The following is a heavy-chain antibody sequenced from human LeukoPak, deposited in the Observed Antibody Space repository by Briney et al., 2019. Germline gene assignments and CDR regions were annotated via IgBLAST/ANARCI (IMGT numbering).Heavy chain of an antibody. J-gene: IGHJ3*02. V-gene: IGHV1-24*01. CDR2: FDPEDGET. Sequence: ASVKVSCKVSGYTLTELSMHWVRQAPGKGLEWMGGFDPEDGETIYAQKFQGRVTMTEDTSTDTAYMELSSLRSEDTAVYYCATRQRAVAGIAFDIWGQGTMVTASS. CDR1: GYTLTELS. CDR3: ATRQRAVAGIAFDI. D-gene: IGHD6-19*01.